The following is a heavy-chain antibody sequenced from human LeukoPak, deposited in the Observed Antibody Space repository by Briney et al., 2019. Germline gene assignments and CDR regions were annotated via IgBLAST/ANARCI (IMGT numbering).Heavy chain of an antibody. V-gene: IGHV3-30*18. Sequence: GGSLRLSCAASGFTFSNYAMHWVRQAPGKGLEWVAVISYDGSNKYYADSVKGRFTISRDNSKNTLYLQMNSLRPADSAVYYCAKDGGLHLDYWGQGSLVTVSS. CDR3: AKDGGLHLDY. D-gene: IGHD3-3*01. CDR1: GFTFSNYA. CDR2: ISYDGSNK. J-gene: IGHJ4*02.